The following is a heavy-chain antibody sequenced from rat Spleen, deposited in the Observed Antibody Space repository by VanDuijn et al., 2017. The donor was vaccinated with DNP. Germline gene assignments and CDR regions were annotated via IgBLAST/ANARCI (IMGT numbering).Heavy chain of an antibody. D-gene: IGHD1-3*01. J-gene: IGHJ4*01. Sequence: EVQLVESGGGLVPPGRSQKLSCAASGFTFSDYAMAWVRQAPKKGLEWVATISYDGSRTYYRDSVKGRFTISRNDAKSTLYLQMDSLRSEDTATYYCARDDYGSSGAMYAWGQGTSVTVSS. V-gene: IGHV5-17*01. CDR1: GFTFSDYA. CDR2: ISYDGSRT. CDR3: ARDDYGSSGAMYA.